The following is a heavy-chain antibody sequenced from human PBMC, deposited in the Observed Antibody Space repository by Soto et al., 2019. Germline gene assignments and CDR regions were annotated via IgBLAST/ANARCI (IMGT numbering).Heavy chain of an antibody. CDR1: GGSFSDYY. Sequence: SETLSLTCAVYGGSFSDYYWSWIRQPPGKGLEWIGEINHSGSTNYNPSIKSRFTISVDTSKNQFSLKLSSVTAADTAVYYCARGRGEGYCSSTSCYGYWGQGTLVTVSS. CDR2: INHSGST. J-gene: IGHJ4*02. D-gene: IGHD2-2*01. V-gene: IGHV4-34*01. CDR3: ARGRGEGYCSSTSCYGY.